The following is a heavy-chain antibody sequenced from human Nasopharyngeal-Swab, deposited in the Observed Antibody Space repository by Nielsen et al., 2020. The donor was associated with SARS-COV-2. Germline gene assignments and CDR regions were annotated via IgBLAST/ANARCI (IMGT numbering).Heavy chain of an antibody. J-gene: IGHJ3*02. CDR2: ISGSGGSK. Sequence: GESLKISCAASGFTFSSYAMSWVRQAPGKGLEWVSAISGSGGSKYYADSVKGRFTISRDNSKNTLYLQMNSLRAEDTAVYYCAPLEDAFDIWGQGTMVTVSS. V-gene: IGHV3-23*01. CDR1: GFTFSSYA. CDR3: APLEDAFDI.